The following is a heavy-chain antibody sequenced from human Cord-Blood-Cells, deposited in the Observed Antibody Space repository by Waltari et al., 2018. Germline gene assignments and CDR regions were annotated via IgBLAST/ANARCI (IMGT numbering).Heavy chain of an antibody. CDR1: GGSISSYY. J-gene: IGHJ3*02. D-gene: IGHD3-10*01. CDR3: ARDRAYYGSGSYYFDI. Sequence: QVQLQESGPGLVKPSETLSLTCTVSGGSISSYYWSWIRQPPGKGLEWIGYIYYSGSTTYNPSLKSRVTISVDTSKNQFSLKLSSVTAADTAVYYCARDRAYYGSGSYYFDIWGQGTMVTVSS. CDR2: IYYSGST. V-gene: IGHV4-59*01.